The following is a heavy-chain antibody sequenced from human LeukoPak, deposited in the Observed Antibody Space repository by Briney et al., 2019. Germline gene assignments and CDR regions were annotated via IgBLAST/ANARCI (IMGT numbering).Heavy chain of an antibody. V-gene: IGHV3-7*01. CDR2: INPDGGTE. J-gene: IGHJ4*02. D-gene: IGHD6-13*01. Sequence: GGSLRLSCAASGFTFSNNWMSWVRQAAGKGLEWVANINPDGGTEYYVGSGKGRFTISRDNAKSSLYLEMNSLRDEDTAVYYCARDSVVAAAGIDYWGQGTLVTVSS. CDR3: ARDSVVAAAGIDY. CDR1: GFTFSNNW.